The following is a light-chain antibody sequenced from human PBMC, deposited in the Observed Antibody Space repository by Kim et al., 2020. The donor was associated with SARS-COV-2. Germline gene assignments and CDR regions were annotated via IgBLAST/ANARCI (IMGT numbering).Light chain of an antibody. V-gene: IGKV1-39*01. CDR2: AAS. Sequence: ASVGDRVTITCRASHIISSYLNWYQQKPGKAPKLLIYAASSLQSGVPSRFSGSGSGTDFTLTISSLQPEDFATYYCQQSYSTPPTFGQGTKVDIK. CDR3: QQSYSTPPT. J-gene: IGKJ1*01. CDR1: HIISSY.